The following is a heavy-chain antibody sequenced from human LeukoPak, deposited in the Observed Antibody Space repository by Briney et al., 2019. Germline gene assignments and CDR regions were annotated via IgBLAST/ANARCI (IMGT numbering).Heavy chain of an antibody. J-gene: IGHJ4*02. V-gene: IGHV3-74*01. CDR3: AKDSTWIQLEGYFDY. D-gene: IGHD5-18*01. CDR1: GFTFSTYW. Sequence: GGSLRLSCAASGFTFSTYWMHWVRQAPGKGLVWVSRINSDGSSTNYADSVKGRFTISRDNAKNTLYLQMNSLRAEDTAVYYCAKDSTWIQLEGYFDYWGQGTLVTVSS. CDR2: INSDGSST.